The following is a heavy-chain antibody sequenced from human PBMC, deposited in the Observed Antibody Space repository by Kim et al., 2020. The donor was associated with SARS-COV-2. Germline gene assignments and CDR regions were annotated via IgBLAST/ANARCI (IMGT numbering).Heavy chain of an antibody. CDR3: ARLESRDNWFDP. D-gene: IGHD1-1*01. Sequence: ASVKVSCKASGYTFTSYDINWVRQATGQGLEWMGWMNPNSGNTGYAQKFQGRVTMTRNTSISTAYMELSSLRSEDTAVYYCARLESRDNWFDPWGQGTLVTVSS. V-gene: IGHV1-8*01. CDR2: MNPNSGNT. J-gene: IGHJ5*02. CDR1: GYTFTSYD.